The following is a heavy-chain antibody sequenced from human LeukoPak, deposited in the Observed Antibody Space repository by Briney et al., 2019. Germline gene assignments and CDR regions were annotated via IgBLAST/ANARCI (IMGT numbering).Heavy chain of an antibody. D-gene: IGHD5-12*01. Sequence: PSETLSLTCTVSGGSVSDSSYYWAWIRQPPGKGLEWIGYIYYSGITNYNPSLKSRVTISVDTSKNQFSLKLSSVTAADTAVYYCARQRSGYDLYFDYWGQGTLVTVSS. CDR2: IYYSGIT. CDR3: ARQRSGYDLYFDY. CDR1: GGSVSDSSYY. J-gene: IGHJ4*02. V-gene: IGHV4-61*05.